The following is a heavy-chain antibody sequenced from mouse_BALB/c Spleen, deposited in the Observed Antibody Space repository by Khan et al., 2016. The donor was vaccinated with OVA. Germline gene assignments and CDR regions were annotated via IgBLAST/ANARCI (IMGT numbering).Heavy chain of an antibody. CDR1: GYTFTEYT. CDR2: INPNNGGT. Sequence: VQLKQSGPELVKPGASVKISCKTSGYTFTEYTMHWVKQSHGKSLEWIGRINPNNGGTSYNQKFKGKATLTVDTSSTTAYMELRSLTSEDSAVXYCARRDYYAYFWFFSVWGAGTTVTVSS. J-gene: IGHJ1*01. D-gene: IGHD1-2*01. V-gene: IGHV1-22*01. CDR3: ARRDYYAYFWFFSV.